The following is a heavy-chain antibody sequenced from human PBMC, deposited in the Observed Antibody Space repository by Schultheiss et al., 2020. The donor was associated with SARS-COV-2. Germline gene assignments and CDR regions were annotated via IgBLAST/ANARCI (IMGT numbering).Heavy chain of an antibody. V-gene: IGHV4-59*12. CDR3: ARRKDFWSGYSGLRYNWFDP. CDR1: GGSFSNYY. Sequence: SETLSLTCAVYGGSFSNYYWSWIRQPPGKGLEWIGYIYYSGSTNYNPSLKSRVTISLDTSKNQFSLKLSSVTAADTAVYYCARRKDFWSGYSGLRYNWFDPWGQGTLVTVSS. J-gene: IGHJ5*02. D-gene: IGHD3-3*01. CDR2: IYYSGST.